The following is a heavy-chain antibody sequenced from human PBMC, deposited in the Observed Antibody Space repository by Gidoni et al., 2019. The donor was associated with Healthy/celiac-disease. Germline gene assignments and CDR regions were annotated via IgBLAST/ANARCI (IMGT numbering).Heavy chain of an antibody. J-gene: IGHJ4*02. V-gene: IGHV3-23*01. D-gene: IGHD2-15*01. CDR2: IRGSGGST. CDR1: GFPFRSYD. CDR3: AKDSRGRVVTGTYDY. Sequence: EVQLLESVGGLVQPGGSLRLSCAASGFPFRSYDMSWVRQAPGKGLELVSSIRGSGGSTYYADPVTGRFTISRDNSKKTLYLETNSLRAEDTAVYYCAKDSRGRVVTGTYDYWGQGTLVTVSS.